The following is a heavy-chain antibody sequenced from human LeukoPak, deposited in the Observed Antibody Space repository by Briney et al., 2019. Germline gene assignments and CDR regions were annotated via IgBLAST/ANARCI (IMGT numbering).Heavy chain of an antibody. D-gene: IGHD4-17*01. CDR1: GGSFSGYY. CDR2: INHSGST. CDR3: ARDYGDYIPRDDAFDI. Sequence: PSETLSLTCAVYGGSFSGYYWSWIRQPPGKGLEWIGEINHSGSTNYNPSLKSRVTISVDTSKNQLSLKLSSVTAADTAVYYCARDYGDYIPRDDAFDIWGQGTMVTVSS. J-gene: IGHJ3*02. V-gene: IGHV4-34*01.